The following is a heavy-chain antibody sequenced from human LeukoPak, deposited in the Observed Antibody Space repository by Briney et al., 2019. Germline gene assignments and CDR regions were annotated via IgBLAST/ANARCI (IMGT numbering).Heavy chain of an antibody. V-gene: IGHV3-66*01. CDR2: IYSGGST. J-gene: IGHJ4*02. CDR3: ARDLGFGELGGFDY. D-gene: IGHD3-10*01. CDR1: GFTVSSNY. Sequence: PGGSLRLSCAASGFTVSSNYMSWVRQAPGKGLEWVSVIYSGGSTYYADSVKGRFTISRDNSKNTLYLQMNSLRAEDTAVYYCARDLGFGELGGFDYWGQGTLVTVSS.